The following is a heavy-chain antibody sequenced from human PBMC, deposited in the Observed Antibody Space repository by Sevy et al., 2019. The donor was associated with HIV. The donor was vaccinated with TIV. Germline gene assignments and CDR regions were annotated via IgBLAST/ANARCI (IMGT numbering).Heavy chain of an antibody. CDR1: GFIFTDYW. CDR2: IKQDQSEK. V-gene: IGHV3-7*01. D-gene: IGHD3-3*01. CDR3: AREVGGFNWRPYYFDS. J-gene: IGHJ4*02. Sequence: GGSLRLSCETSGFIFTDYWMSWVRQIPGKGLEWVATIKQDQSEKYYVDSVKGRFAISRHSAKKSVSLQMNGLRAEDTALYFCAREVGGFNWRPYYFDSWGQGTLVTVSS.